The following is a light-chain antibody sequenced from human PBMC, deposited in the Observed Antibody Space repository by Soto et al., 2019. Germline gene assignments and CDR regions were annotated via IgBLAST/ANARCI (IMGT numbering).Light chain of an antibody. V-gene: IGKV1-27*01. CDR2: AAS. CDR3: QRYNSAPQT. Sequence: DIQMTQSPSSLPASVGYRVTITCRASQGIRNDLAWYQQKPGKVPKLLIYAASTLQSGVASRFSGSGSGTDFTLTISSLQPEDVATYYCQRYNSAPQTFGQGTKVDIK. J-gene: IGKJ1*01. CDR1: QGIRND.